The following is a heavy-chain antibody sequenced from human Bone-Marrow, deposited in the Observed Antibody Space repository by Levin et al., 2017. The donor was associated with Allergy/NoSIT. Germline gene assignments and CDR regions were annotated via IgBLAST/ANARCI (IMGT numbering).Heavy chain of an antibody. Sequence: ASVKVSCKASGYTFTSYGISWVRQAPGQGLEWMGWISAYNGNTNYAQKLQGRVTMTTDTSTSTAYMELRSLRSDDTAVYYCARGTIDYYYYYGMDVWGQGTTVTVSS. D-gene: IGHD2-8*01. CDR3: ARGTIDYYYYYGMDV. CDR1: GYTFTSYG. V-gene: IGHV1-18*01. CDR2: ISAYNGNT. J-gene: IGHJ6*02.